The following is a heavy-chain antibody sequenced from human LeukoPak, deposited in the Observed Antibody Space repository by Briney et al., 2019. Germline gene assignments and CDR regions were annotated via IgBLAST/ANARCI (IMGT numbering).Heavy chain of an antibody. J-gene: IGHJ4*02. Sequence: SETLSLTCTVSGGSISSYYWGWIRQPPGKGLEWIGSIYHSGSTNYNPSLKSRVTISVDKSKNQFSLKLSSVTAADTAVYYCAGSSIVELSFGGIDYWGQGTLVTVSS. D-gene: IGHD3-22*01. CDR1: GGSISSYY. CDR3: AGSSIVELSFGGIDY. CDR2: IYHSGST. V-gene: IGHV4-39*07.